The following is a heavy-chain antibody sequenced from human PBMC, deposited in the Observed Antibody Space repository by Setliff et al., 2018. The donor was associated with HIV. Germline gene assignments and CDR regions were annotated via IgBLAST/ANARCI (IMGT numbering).Heavy chain of an antibody. CDR3: ATDSYDSSGYYYA. CDR2: FDPEDGET. V-gene: IGHV1-24*01. CDR1: GYSLTELS. Sequence: GASVKVSCKVSGYSLTELSIHWVRQAPGEGLEWMGGFDPEDGETIYAQKFQGRVTMTEDTSTDTAYMELSSLRSEDTAVYYCATDSYDSSGYYYAWGQGTLVTVSS. D-gene: IGHD3-22*01. J-gene: IGHJ5*02.